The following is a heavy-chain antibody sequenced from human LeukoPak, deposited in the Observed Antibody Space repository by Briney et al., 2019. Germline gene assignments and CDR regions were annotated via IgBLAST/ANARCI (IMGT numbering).Heavy chain of an antibody. CDR1: GFTFSSYS. J-gene: IGHJ4*02. CDR3: ARGGGY. CDR2: VSTGSNYI. V-gene: IGHV3-21*01. D-gene: IGHD5-12*01. Sequence: GGSLRLSCTASGFTFSSYSLNWVRQAPGKGLEWVSSVSTGSNYIYYADSVKGRFTISRDNDKNSLYLQMNSLRVEDTAVYYCARGGGYWGRGTLVTVSS.